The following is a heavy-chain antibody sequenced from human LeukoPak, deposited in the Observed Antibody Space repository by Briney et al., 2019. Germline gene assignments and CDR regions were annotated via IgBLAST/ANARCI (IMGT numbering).Heavy chain of an antibody. V-gene: IGHV3-74*01. D-gene: IGHD3-10*01. Sequence: GGSLRLSCAASGFTFSSYWMHWVRQAPGKGLVWVSRINSDGSSTSYADSVKGRFTISRDNAKNTLYLQMNSLRAEDTAVCYCARARITETRYYYYGMDVWGQGTTVTVSS. CDR2: INSDGSST. J-gene: IGHJ6*02. CDR1: GFTFSSYW. CDR3: ARARITETRYYYYGMDV.